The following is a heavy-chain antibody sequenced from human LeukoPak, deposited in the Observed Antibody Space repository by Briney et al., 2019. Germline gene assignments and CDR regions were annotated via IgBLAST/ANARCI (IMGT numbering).Heavy chain of an antibody. V-gene: IGHV3-33*08. Sequence: GGSLRLSCAASGFTFSSYSMNWVRQAPGKGLEWVAVIWYDGSNKYYADSVKGRFTISRDNSKNTLYLQMNSLRAEDTAVYYCARRPYYGDLDYWGQGTLVTVSS. CDR2: IWYDGSNK. J-gene: IGHJ4*02. CDR1: GFTFSSYS. D-gene: IGHD4-17*01. CDR3: ARRPYYGDLDY.